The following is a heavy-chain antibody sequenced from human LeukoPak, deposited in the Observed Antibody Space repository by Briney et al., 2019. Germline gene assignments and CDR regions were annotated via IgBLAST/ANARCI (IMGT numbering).Heavy chain of an antibody. CDR3: AKDEGAPIVVVTNFDY. V-gene: IGHV3-23*01. Sequence: GGSLRLSCAASGFTFSSYAMSWVRQAPGKGLEWVSAISGSGGSTYYADSVKGRFTISRDNSKNTLYLQVNSLRAEDTAVYYCAKDEGAPIVVVTNFDYWGQGTLVTVSS. D-gene: IGHD3-22*01. CDR1: GFTFSSYA. CDR2: ISGSGGST. J-gene: IGHJ4*02.